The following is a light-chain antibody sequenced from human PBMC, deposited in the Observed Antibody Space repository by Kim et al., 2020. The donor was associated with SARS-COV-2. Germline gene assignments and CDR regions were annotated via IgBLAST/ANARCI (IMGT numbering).Light chain of an antibody. Sequence: LSAGEGAPLSWRDSQSGSRRYLAWYQQNVGQSHRLLIYGASSRATGIPDRFSGSGSGTEFTLTISRLEPKDFAVYYCQQYGRSPSTFGRGTKLEI. V-gene: IGKV3-20*01. J-gene: IGKJ2*02. CDR3: QQYGRSPST. CDR1: QSGSRRY. CDR2: GAS.